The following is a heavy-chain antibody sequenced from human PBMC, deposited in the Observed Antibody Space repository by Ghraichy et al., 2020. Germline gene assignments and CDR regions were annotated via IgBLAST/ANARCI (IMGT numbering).Heavy chain of an antibody. CDR2: ISSDGSYK. CDR3: AKITAVAGFYIDY. J-gene: IGHJ4*02. D-gene: IGHD6-19*01. Sequence: GGSLRLSCAASGFTFSGYGMHWVRQAPGKGLEWVAIISSDGSYKNSADSVKGRFAISRDNSKNTLSLQMDSLRAEDTAVYYCAKITAVAGFYIDYWGRGTLVTVSS. V-gene: IGHV3-30*18. CDR1: GFTFSGYG.